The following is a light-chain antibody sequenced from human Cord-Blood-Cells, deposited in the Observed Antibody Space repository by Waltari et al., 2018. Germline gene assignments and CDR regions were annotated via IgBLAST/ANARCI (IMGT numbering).Light chain of an antibody. V-gene: IGKV1-5*03. CDR3: QQYNSYST. J-gene: IGKJ1*01. CDR1: QSISSW. CDR2: KAS. Sequence: DIQMTQSPSTLSASVGARVTITCRANQSISSWLAWYQQKPGKAPKLLIYKASSLESGVPSRFSGSGSGTEFTLTISSLQPDDFATYYCQQYNSYSTFGQGTKVEIK.